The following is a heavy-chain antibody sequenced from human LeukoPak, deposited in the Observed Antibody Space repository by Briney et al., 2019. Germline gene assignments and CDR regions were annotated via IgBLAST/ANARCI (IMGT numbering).Heavy chain of an antibody. V-gene: IGHV3-23*01. D-gene: IGHD6-13*01. J-gene: IGHJ4*02. Sequence: GGSLRLSCAASGFTLSSYAMSWVRQAPGKGLEWVSAISGSGGSTYYADSVKGRFTISKDNSKNTLYLQMNSLRAEDTAVYYCAKAKTGGGIAAAGLLDYWGQGTLVTVSS. CDR3: AKAKTGGGIAAAGLLDY. CDR2: ISGSGGST. CDR1: GFTLSSYA.